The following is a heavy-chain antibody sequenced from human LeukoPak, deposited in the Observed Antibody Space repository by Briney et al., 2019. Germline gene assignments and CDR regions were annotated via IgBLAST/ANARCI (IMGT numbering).Heavy chain of an antibody. CDR2: FDPEDGET. J-gene: IGHJ4*02. CDR3: ATSVLITMVRGVISDY. Sequence: GASVKVSCKVSGYTLTELSMHWVRQAPGKGLEWMGGFDPEDGETIYAQKFQGRVTMTEDTSTDTAYMELSSLRSEDTAVYYCATSVLITMVRGVISDYWGQGTLVTVSS. CDR1: GYTLTELS. V-gene: IGHV1-24*01. D-gene: IGHD3-10*01.